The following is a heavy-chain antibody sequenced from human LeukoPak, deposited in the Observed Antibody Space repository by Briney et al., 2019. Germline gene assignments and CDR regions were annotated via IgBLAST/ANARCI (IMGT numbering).Heavy chain of an antibody. CDR2: IYYSGST. V-gene: IGHV4-39*07. D-gene: IGHD3-3*01. CDR3: ARGLGGDFWSGYYEYNWFDP. CDR1: GGSISSSSYY. Sequence: SETLSLTCTVPGGSISSSSYYWGWIRQPPGTGLEWIGSIYYSGSTYYNPSLKSRVTISVDTSKNQFSLKLSSVTAADTAVYYCARGLGGDFWSGYYEYNWFDPWGQGTLVTVSS. J-gene: IGHJ5*02.